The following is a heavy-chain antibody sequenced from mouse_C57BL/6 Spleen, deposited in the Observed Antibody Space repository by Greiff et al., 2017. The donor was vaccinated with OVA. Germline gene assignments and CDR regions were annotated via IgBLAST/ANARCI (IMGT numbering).Heavy chain of an antibody. J-gene: IGHJ3*01. CDR1: GYTFTDYY. CDR2: INPYNGGT. Sequence: VQLQQSGPVLVKPGASVKMSCKASGYTFTDYYMNWVKQSHGKSLEWIGVINPYNGGTSYNQKFKGKATLTVDKSSSTAYMELNSLTSEDSAVYYCARSGRSGPAWFAYWGQGTLVTVSA. V-gene: IGHV1-19*01. CDR3: ARSGRSGPAWFAY. D-gene: IGHD3-2*02.